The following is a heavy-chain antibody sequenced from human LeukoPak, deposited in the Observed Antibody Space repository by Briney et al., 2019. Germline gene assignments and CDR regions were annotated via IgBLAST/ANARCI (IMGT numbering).Heavy chain of an antibody. CDR3: ARVQQLVHDY. V-gene: IGHV1-18*01. Sequence: ASVKVSCKASGGTLSSHGNRWVRQAPGQGPEWMGWISAYNGNTNYAQKLQGRVTMTTDTSTSTAYMELRSLRSDDTAVYYCARVQQLVHDYWGQGTLVTVSS. J-gene: IGHJ4*02. CDR1: GGTLSSHG. CDR2: ISAYNGNT. D-gene: IGHD6-13*01.